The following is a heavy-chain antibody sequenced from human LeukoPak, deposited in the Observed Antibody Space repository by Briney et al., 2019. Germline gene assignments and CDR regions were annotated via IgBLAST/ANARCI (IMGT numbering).Heavy chain of an antibody. CDR3: ARSMAVPAAMSYYYGMDV. CDR1: GYSFTSYW. J-gene: IGHJ6*04. V-gene: IGHV5-51*01. Sequence: GESLKISCKGSGYSFTSYWIGWVRQMPGKGLEWMGIIYPDDSDTRYSPSFQGQVTISADKSISTAYLQWSSLKASDTAMYYCARSMAVPAAMSYYYGMDVWGKGTTVTVSP. D-gene: IGHD2-2*01. CDR2: IYPDDSDT.